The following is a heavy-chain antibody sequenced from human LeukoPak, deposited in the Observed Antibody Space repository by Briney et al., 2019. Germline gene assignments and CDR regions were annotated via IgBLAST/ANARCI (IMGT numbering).Heavy chain of an antibody. D-gene: IGHD2-15*01. Sequence: SVKVSCKASGGTFSSDAISWVRQAPGQGLEWMGRIIPIFGTANYAQKFQGRVTITTDESTSTAYMELSSLRSEDTAVYYCARGPLVVVNWFDPWGQGTLVTFSS. V-gene: IGHV1-69*05. CDR2: IIPIFGTA. CDR1: GGTFSSDA. CDR3: ARGPLVVVNWFDP. J-gene: IGHJ5*02.